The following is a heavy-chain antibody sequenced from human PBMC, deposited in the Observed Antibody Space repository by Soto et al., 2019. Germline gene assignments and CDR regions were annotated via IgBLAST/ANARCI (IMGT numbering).Heavy chain of an antibody. J-gene: IGHJ6*02. CDR3: ARDNDRPQLGGNYYYILDV. D-gene: IGHD1-1*01. Sequence: QVQLEQSGAEVKKPGSSVKLSCKASGGTFRNSAISWVRQAPGQGLEWMGGIMPIFRTPDYAQKFQGRVTITADEYTNTAYMELGGLRSDDTAVYYCARDNDRPQLGGNYYYILDVWGHGTTVTVSS. CDR1: GGTFRNSA. V-gene: IGHV1-69*12. CDR2: IMPIFRTP.